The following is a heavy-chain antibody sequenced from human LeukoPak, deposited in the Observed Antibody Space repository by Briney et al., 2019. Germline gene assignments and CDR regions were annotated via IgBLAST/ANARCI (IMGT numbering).Heavy chain of an antibody. J-gene: IGHJ4*02. CDR2: INHSGST. CDR1: GGSFSGYY. D-gene: IGHD5-18*01. V-gene: IGHV4-34*01. Sequence: SETLSLTCAVYGGSFSGYYWSWIRQPPGKGLEWIGEINHSGSTNYNPSLKSRVTISVDTSKKQFSLKLSSVTAADTALYYCARGKMGYRYGAYCGQGTLVTVSS. CDR3: ARGKMGYRYGAY.